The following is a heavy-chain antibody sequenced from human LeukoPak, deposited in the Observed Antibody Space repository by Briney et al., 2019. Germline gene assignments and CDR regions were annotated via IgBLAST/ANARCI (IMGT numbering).Heavy chain of an antibody. Sequence: PGGSLRLSCAASGFTFSSYSMSWVRQVPGKGLEWVSYVSSSSKTIYYADSVKGRFTISRDNAKNSLYLQMNSLRAEDTAVYYCARDRGSYSRYFDYWGQGTLVTVSS. D-gene: IGHD1-26*01. CDR1: GFTFSSYS. CDR2: VSSSSKTI. CDR3: ARDRGSYSRYFDY. V-gene: IGHV3-48*01. J-gene: IGHJ4*02.